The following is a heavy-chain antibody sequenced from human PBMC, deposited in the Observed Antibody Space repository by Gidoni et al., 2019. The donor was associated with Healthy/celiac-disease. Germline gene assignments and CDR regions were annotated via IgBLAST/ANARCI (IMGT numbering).Heavy chain of an antibody. Sequence: ELQLVQSGAEVKQPGESLRISCKGSGSSFTSYWLSWVRQMPGTGLEWMGRIDPSDSYTNYSPSFQGHVTISADKSISTAYLQWSSLKASDTAMYYCAKRWGIAAADDIWGQGTMVTVSS. CDR3: AKRWGIAAADDI. J-gene: IGHJ3*02. CDR1: GSSFTSYW. CDR2: IDPSDSYT. D-gene: IGHD6-13*01. V-gene: IGHV5-10-1*03.